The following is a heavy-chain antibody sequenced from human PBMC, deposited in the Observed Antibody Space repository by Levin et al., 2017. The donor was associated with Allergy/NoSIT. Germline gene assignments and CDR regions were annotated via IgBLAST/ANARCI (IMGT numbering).Heavy chain of an antibody. CDR3: ARTVIAAAGSKYYDYGMDV. V-gene: IGHV1-69*13. Sequence: ASVKVSCKASGGTFSSYAISWVRQAPGQGLEWVGGIIPSFGTANYAQRFQGRVIITADESTSTAYMELSSLRSEDTAVCYCARTVIAAAGSKYYDYGMDVWGQGTTVTVSS. CDR2: IIPSFGTA. J-gene: IGHJ6*02. D-gene: IGHD6-13*01. CDR1: GGTFSSYA.